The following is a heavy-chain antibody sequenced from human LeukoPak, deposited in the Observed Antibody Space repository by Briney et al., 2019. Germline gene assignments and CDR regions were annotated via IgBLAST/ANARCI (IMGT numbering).Heavy chain of an antibody. Sequence: GGSLRLSCAASGFTFSSYAMFWVRQAPGKGLEWVSAISGSGGRTYYADSVKGRFTISRDNSKNTLYLQMNSLRAEDTAVYYCAPGGPGYYFDYWGQGTLVTVSS. D-gene: IGHD3-10*01. CDR1: GFTFSSYA. CDR2: ISGSGGRT. J-gene: IGHJ4*02. V-gene: IGHV3-23*01. CDR3: APGGPGYYFDY.